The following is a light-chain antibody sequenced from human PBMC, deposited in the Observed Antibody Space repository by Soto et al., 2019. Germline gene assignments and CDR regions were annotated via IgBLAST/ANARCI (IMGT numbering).Light chain of an antibody. CDR2: GAS. CDR1: QDIRTD. V-gene: IGKV1-6*01. CDR3: LQDYNYPRT. J-gene: IGKJ1*01. Sequence: AIQMTQSPSSLSASVGDRVTITCRASQDIRTDLGWYQQKPGKAPKLLIYGASNLHRWVPSRFSGSGSCTDFTLTISRLQPEDFAAYYCLQDYNYPRTFGQGTKVDFK.